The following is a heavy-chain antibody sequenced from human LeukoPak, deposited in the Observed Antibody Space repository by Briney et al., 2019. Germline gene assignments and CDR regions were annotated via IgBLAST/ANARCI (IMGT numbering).Heavy chain of an antibody. CDR3: AKLSHQPPSY. Sequence: GGSLRLSCAASGFTFSSYWMSWVRQAPGKGLEWVANIKQDGSEKYYVDSVKGRFTISRDNSKNTLYLQMNSLRAEDTAVYYCAKLSHQPPSYWGQGTLVTVSS. J-gene: IGHJ4*02. CDR1: GFTFSSYW. CDR2: IKQDGSEK. V-gene: IGHV3-7*01. D-gene: IGHD1-14*01.